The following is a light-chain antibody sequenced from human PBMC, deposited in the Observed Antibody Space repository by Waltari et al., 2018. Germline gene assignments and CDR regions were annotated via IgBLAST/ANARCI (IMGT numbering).Light chain of an antibody. Sequence: EIVFTQSPATLSLSPGERATPSCRASQSVSSYLAWYHQKPGQAPRLLIYHASNRATGIPARFSGSGSGTDFTLTISSLEPEDFAVYYCQQRSNWPGITFGQGTRLEIK. V-gene: IGKV3-11*01. CDR2: HAS. J-gene: IGKJ5*01. CDR1: QSVSSY. CDR3: QQRSNWPGIT.